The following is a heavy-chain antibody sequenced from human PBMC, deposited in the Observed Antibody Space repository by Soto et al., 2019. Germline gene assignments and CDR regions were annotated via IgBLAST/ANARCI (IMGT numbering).Heavy chain of an antibody. D-gene: IGHD3-10*01. Sequence: EVQLLESGGGLVQPGGSLRLSCVTSGFTFSNYAMNWVRQAPGKGPEWVPGLRGIGGATYYADSVKGRFTIFRDNSENTLFLHMNNLRVEDTAVYYCAKEGSSFYFYYGMDVWGQGSTVTVSS. CDR3: AKEGSSFYFYYGMDV. J-gene: IGHJ6*02. CDR1: GFTFSNYA. CDR2: LRGIGGAT. V-gene: IGHV3-23*01.